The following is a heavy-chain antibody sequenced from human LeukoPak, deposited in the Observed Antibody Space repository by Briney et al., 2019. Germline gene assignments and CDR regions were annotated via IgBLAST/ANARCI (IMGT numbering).Heavy chain of an antibody. CDR3: AKAPTTVTPIDC. CDR2: ISYDGSNK. CDR1: GYTFSSYG. J-gene: IGHJ4*02. V-gene: IGHV3-30*18. Sequence: GGSLRLSCAASGYTFSSYGMHWVRQAPGKGLEWVAVISYDGSNKYYADCVKGRFTISRDNSKNTLYLQMNSLRAEDTAVYYCAKAPTTVTPIDCWGQGTLVTVSS. D-gene: IGHD4-17*01.